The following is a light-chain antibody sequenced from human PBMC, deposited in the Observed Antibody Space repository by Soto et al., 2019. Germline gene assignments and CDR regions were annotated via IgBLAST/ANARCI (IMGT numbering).Light chain of an antibody. Sequence: QMTQSPSSLSASVGDRVTITCRASQGIRNDLGWYQQKPGKAPKLLIYDASNRATGIPARFSGSGSGTDFTLTISSLEPEDSAVYYCQQRSNWPLTFGGGTKVEIK. V-gene: IGKV1-17*01. J-gene: IGKJ4*01. CDR2: DAS. CDR1: QGIRND. CDR3: QQRSNWPLT.